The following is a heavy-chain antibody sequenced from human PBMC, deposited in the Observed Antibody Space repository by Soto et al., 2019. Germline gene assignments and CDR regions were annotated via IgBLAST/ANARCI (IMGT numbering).Heavy chain of an antibody. V-gene: IGHV4-30-4*01. CDR1: GGSISSGDYY. J-gene: IGHJ5*02. Sequence: SETLSLTCTVSGGSISSGDYYWSWIRQPPGKGLEWIGYIYYSGSTYYNPSLKSRVTISVDTSKNQFSLKLSSVTAADTAVYYCARMAYYYDSSGYPSDHNWFDPWGQGTLVTVSS. D-gene: IGHD3-22*01. CDR2: IYYSGST. CDR3: ARMAYYYDSSGYPSDHNWFDP.